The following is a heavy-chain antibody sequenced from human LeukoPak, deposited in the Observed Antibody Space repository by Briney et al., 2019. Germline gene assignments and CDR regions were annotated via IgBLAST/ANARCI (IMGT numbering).Heavy chain of an antibody. D-gene: IGHD3-3*01. J-gene: IGHJ6*03. CDR3: ARVFGVVTTSYYYYYMDV. V-gene: IGHV4-59*01. CDR2: IYYSGST. Sequence: SETLSLTCTVSGGSISSYYWSWIRQPPGKGLEWIGYIYYSGSTNYNPSLKSRVTISVDTSKNQFSLKLSSVTAADTAVYYCARVFGVVTTSYYYYYMDVWGKGTTVTVSS. CDR1: GGSISSYY.